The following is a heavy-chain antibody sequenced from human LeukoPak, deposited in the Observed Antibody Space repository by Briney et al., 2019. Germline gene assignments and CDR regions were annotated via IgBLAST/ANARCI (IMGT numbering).Heavy chain of an antibody. V-gene: IGHV3-23*01. J-gene: IGHJ4*02. D-gene: IGHD3-22*01. Sequence: GSLRLSCAASGFTFSSYAMSWVRQAPGKGLEWVSAISGSGGSTYYADSVKGRFTISRDKSKNTLYLQMNSLRAEDTAVYYCAKDTYYYDSSGYYPFDYWGQGTLVTVSS. CDR2: ISGSGGST. CDR3: AKDTYYYDSSGYYPFDY. CDR1: GFTFSSYA.